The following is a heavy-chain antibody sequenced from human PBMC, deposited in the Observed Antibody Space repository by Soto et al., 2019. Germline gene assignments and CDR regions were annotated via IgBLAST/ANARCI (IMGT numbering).Heavy chain of an antibody. D-gene: IGHD3-10*01. CDR1: GVPFSHYY. CDR3: AITWIWGVIDHYYYGVDV. CDR2: IKGDGSDK. V-gene: IGHV3-7*03. Sequence: GGSLRLSCAVSGVPFSHYYMSWVRQAPEKGLEWVAAIKGDGSDKLYVDSVKGRFTISRDNAKNSLDLQMNRLRAEDTAVYYCAITWIWGVIDHYYYGVDVWGQGTTVTVSS. J-gene: IGHJ6*02.